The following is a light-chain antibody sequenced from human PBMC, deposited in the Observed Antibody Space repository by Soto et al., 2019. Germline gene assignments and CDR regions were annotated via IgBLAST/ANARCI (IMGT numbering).Light chain of an antibody. J-gene: IGKJ4*01. CDR3: KQALQNPLT. CDR1: QSLLHSNGNNY. Sequence: DIVLTQSPLSLSVTPGEPASISCRSSQSLLHSNGNNYLEWYLQKPGQSPQVLIYLASNRASGAPDRFSGSESGTDVTLKISRVEAEDVGVYYCKQALQNPLTFGGGTKVEIK. CDR2: LAS. V-gene: IGKV2-28*01.